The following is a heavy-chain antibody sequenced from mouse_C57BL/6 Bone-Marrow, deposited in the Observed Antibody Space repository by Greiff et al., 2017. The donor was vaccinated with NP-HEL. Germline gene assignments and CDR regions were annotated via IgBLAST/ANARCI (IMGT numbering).Heavy chain of an antibody. J-gene: IGHJ2*01. V-gene: IGHV1-81*01. CDR1: GYTFTSYG. D-gene: IGHD2-5*01. CDR3: ARSYSNYGYYFDY. CDR2: IYPRSGNT. Sequence: QVQLKESGAELARPGASVKLSCKASGYTFTSYGISWVKQRTGQGLEWIGEIYPRSGNTYYNEKFKGKATLTADKSSSTAYMELRSLTSEDSAVYFCARSYSNYGYYFDYWGQGTTLTVSS.